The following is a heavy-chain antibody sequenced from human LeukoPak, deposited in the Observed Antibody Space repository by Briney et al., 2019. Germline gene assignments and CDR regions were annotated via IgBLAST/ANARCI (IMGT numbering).Heavy chain of an antibody. CDR3: ARTVRQWVANYSFDI. V-gene: IGHV4-59*11. CDR2: IYSCGST. Sequence: PSETLSLTCSVCGDSISGHYWTWIRQPPGKELEWIGYIYSCGSTNYSPSLKSRVTLSVDTSKNPFSLNLSSVSAAGAAVYYCARTVRQWVANYSFDIWGQGTTATVSS. J-gene: IGHJ3*02. D-gene: IGHD4-11*01. CDR1: GDSISGHY.